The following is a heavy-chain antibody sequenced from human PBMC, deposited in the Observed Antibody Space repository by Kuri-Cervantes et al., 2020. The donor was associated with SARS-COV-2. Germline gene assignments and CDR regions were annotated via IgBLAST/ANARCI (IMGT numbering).Heavy chain of an antibody. D-gene: IGHD2-2*01. J-gene: IGHJ6*03. CDR1: GFPFGDYA. Sequence: SLKISCAASGFPFGDYAMHWVRQAPGRGLEWISGISWSSGSIGYADSVKGRFTISRDNAKNSLYLQMNSLRAEDMALYYCAKDGIVVVPAAKEGYYYYYMDVWGKGTTVTVSS. V-gene: IGHV3-9*03. CDR2: ISWSSGSI. CDR3: AKDGIVVVPAAKEGYYYYYMDV.